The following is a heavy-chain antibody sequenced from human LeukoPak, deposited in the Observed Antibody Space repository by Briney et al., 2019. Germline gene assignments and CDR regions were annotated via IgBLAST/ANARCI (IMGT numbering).Heavy chain of an antibody. J-gene: IGHJ3*02. Sequence: MTGGSLRLSCAASGFSFSNYSMNWVRQAPGKGLEWVSSISTSGSYMYYADSVKGRFTISRDHAKNSLFLQMNSLTAEDTAVYYCARASTSYISGLDAFDMWGQGTMVTVSS. CDR3: ARASTSYISGLDAFDM. CDR1: GFSFSNYS. D-gene: IGHD6-19*01. V-gene: IGHV3-21*01. CDR2: ISTSGSYM.